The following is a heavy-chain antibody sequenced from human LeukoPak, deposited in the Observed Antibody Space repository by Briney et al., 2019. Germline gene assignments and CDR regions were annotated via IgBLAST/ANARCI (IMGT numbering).Heavy chain of an antibody. CDR2: IRYDGSNK. V-gene: IGHV3-30*02. CDR3: AKETIDAFDI. D-gene: IGHD4/OR15-4a*01. CDR1: GFTFSSYG. J-gene: IGHJ3*02. Sequence: PGGSLRLSCEASGFTFSSYGMHWVRQTPGKGLEWVAFIRYDGSNKYYGDSVKGRFTISRDNAKNTLYLQMNSLRAEDTAVYYCAKETIDAFDIWGQGTMVTVSS.